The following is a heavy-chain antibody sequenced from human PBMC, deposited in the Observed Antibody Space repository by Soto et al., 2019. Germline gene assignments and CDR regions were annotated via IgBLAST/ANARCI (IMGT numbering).Heavy chain of an antibody. CDR1: GGSISSSSYY. CDR2: IYYSGST. Sequence: TSETLSLTCTVSGGSISSSSYYWGWIRQPPGKGLEWIGSIYYSGSTYYNPSLKSRVTISVDTSKNQFSLKLSSVTAADTAVYYCARHGDLIVATMQLAYYYYYMDVWGKGTTVTVSS. CDR3: ARHGDLIVATMQLAYYYYYMDV. D-gene: IGHD5-12*01. J-gene: IGHJ6*03. V-gene: IGHV4-39*01.